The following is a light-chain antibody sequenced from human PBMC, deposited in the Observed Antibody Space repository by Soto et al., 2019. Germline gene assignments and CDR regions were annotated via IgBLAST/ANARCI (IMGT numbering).Light chain of an antibody. CDR3: QQYNIYPLT. CDR1: QDINSY. CDR2: AAS. J-gene: IGKJ4*01. V-gene: IGKV1D-16*01. Sequence: DIHMTQSPSSLSASVGDRVTITCRASQDINSYLAWYQQKPGNAPKSLIYAASSLQTGVPSRFSGSESGTDFTLTINNLQPEDSATYYCQQYNIYPLTFGGGTKVEIK.